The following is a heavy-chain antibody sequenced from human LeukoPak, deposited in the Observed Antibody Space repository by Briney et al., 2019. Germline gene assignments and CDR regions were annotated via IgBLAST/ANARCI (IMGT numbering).Heavy chain of an antibody. Sequence: GGSLRLSCAASGFTVSSNYMSWVRQAPGKGLEWVSVIYSGGSTHYADSVKGRFTISRDNSKNTLYLQMNSLRAEDTAVYYCAREGITHYDILTGYRGADYYGMDVWGQGTTVTVSS. CDR3: AREGITHYDILTGYRGADYYGMDV. V-gene: IGHV3-53*01. CDR1: GFTVSSNY. D-gene: IGHD3-9*01. CDR2: IYSGGST. J-gene: IGHJ6*02.